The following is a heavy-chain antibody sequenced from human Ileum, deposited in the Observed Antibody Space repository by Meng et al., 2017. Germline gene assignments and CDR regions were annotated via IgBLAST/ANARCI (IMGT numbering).Heavy chain of an antibody. CDR3: ARLLDSSDWGWFDP. CDR1: GASISSHY. V-gene: IGHV4-59*08. CDR2: IYYRGGA. J-gene: IGHJ5*02. D-gene: IGHD3-22*01. Sequence: QVQLQESGPGLVKPSETPALTCIVSGASISSHYWTWIRQPPGKGLEYIGYIYYRGGASYNPSLRSRVTMSVDTSKNQFSLNLSSVTAADTAVYYCARLLDSSDWGWFDPWGQGTLVTVSS.